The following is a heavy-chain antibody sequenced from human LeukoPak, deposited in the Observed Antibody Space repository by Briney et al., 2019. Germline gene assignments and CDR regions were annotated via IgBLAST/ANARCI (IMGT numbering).Heavy chain of an antibody. V-gene: IGHV4-4*02. Sequence: SGTLSLTCAVSGGFISSSNWWSWVHQPPGKGLEWIGEIYHSGSTNYNPSLKSRVTISVDKSKNQFSLKLSSVTAADTAVYYCASRVVVVRRYYYYYGMDVWGKGTTVTVSS. CDR3: ASRVVVVRRYYYYYGMDV. D-gene: IGHD2-2*01. CDR1: GGFISSSNW. J-gene: IGHJ6*04. CDR2: IYHSGST.